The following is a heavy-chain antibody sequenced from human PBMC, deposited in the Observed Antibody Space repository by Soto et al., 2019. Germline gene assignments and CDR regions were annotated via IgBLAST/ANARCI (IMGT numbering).Heavy chain of an antibody. CDR2: IRGDGGQT. D-gene: IGHD3-9*01. Sequence: GVSLRLSCTASGFTFTSYGMGWVRQAPGKGLQWVSTIRGDGGQTHYTDSVKGRFSISRDNSKNTVYLQMDSLRAEDTAMYFCARDVGLDSDDFFAYWAREPRSPSPQ. V-gene: IGHV3-23*01. J-gene: IGHJ4*02. CDR1: GFTFTSYG. CDR3: ARDVGLDSDDFFAY.